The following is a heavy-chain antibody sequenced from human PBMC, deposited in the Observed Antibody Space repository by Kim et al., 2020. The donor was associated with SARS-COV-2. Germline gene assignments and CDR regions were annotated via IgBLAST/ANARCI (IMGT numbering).Heavy chain of an antibody. CDR2: ISAYNGNT. D-gene: IGHD1-26*01. V-gene: IGHV1-18*01. J-gene: IGHJ5*02. Sequence: ASVKVSCKASGYTFTSYGISWVRQAPGQGLEWMGWISAYNGNTNYAQKLQGRVTMTTDTSTSTAYMELRSLRSDDTAVYYCARRGPIVGANNWFDPWGQGTLVTVSS. CDR1: GYTFTSYG. CDR3: ARRGPIVGANNWFDP.